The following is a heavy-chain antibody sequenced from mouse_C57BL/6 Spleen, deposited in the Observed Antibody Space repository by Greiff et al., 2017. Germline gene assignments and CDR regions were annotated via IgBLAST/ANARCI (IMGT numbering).Heavy chain of an antibody. D-gene: IGHD4-1*01. V-gene: IGHV5-2*01. J-gene: IGHJ3*01. CDR2: INSDGGST. Sequence: DVMLVESGGGLVQPGESLKLSCESNEYEFPSHDMSWVRKTPETRLALVAAINSDGGSTYYPDTMERRFIISRDNTNKTLYLQMSSLRSEDTALYYCARHGLTGTGWFAYWGQGTLVTVSA. CDR3: ARHGLTGTGWFAY. CDR1: EYEFPSHD.